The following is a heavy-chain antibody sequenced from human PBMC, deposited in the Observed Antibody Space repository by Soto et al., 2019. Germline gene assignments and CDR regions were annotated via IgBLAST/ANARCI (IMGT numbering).Heavy chain of an antibody. CDR3: ARSGHYDFWSGSAIAIDY. CDR1: GGSFSGYY. J-gene: IGHJ4*02. D-gene: IGHD3-3*01. V-gene: IGHV4-34*01. Sequence: SETLSLTCAVYGGSFSGYYWSWIRQPPGKGLEWIGEINHSGSTNYNPSLKSRVTISVDTSKNQFSLKLSSVTAADTAVYYCARSGHYDFWSGSAIAIDYWGQGTLVTVSS. CDR2: INHSGST.